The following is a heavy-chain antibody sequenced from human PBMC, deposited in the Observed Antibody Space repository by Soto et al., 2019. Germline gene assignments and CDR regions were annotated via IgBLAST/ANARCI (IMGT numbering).Heavy chain of an antibody. D-gene: IGHD2-2*01. CDR2: IYYSGST. CDR1: GGSISSYD. J-gene: IGHJ5*02. Sequence: PETLSLTCTVSGGSISSYDWSWIRQPPGEGLEWIGYIYYSGSTNYNPYLKSRVTISVDTSKNQFSLKLSSVTAADTAVYYCAGTVKRGSSRRASWFDPWGQGTQVTVSS. V-gene: IGHV4-59*08. CDR3: AGTVKRGSSRRASWFDP.